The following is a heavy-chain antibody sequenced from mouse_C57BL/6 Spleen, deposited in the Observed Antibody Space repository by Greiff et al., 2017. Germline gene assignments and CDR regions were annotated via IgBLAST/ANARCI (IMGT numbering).Heavy chain of an antibody. CDR3: ARPVVTTVVMDY. CDR2: IHPNSGST. Sequence: QVQLQQPGAELVKPGASVKLSCKASGYTFTSYWMHWVKQRPGQGLEWIGMIHPNSGSTNYNEKFKSKATLTVDKSSSTAYMQLSNLTSEDSAVYYCARPVVTTVVMDYWGQGTSVTVSS. CDR1: GYTFTSYW. J-gene: IGHJ4*01. V-gene: IGHV1-64*01. D-gene: IGHD1-1*01.